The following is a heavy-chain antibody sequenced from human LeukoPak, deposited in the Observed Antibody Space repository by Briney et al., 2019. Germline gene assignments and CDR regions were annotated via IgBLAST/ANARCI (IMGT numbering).Heavy chain of an antibody. CDR3: ARGPSSLEDAFDI. V-gene: IGHV4-61*02. CDR2: IYTSGST. Sequence: PSQTLSLTCTVSGGSISSGSYYWSWIRQPAGKGLEWIGRIYTSGSTNYNPSLKSRVTISVDTSKNQFSLKLSSVTAADTAMYYCARGPSSLEDAFDIWGQGTMVTVSS. CDR1: GGSISSGSYY. J-gene: IGHJ3*02. D-gene: IGHD6-6*01.